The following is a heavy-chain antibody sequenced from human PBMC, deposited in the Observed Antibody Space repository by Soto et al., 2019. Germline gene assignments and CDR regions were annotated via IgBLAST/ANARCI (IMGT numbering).Heavy chain of an antibody. Sequence: QVQLVQSGAEVKKPGSSVKVSCKASGGTFSSYAISWVRQAPGQGLEWMGGIIPIFGTANYAQKFQGRVTITADESTSTAYMELSSLRSEDTAVYYCATSPYCISTSCQYSSSPSLYWGQGTLVTVSS. CDR2: IIPIFGTA. D-gene: IGHD2-2*01. V-gene: IGHV1-69*12. CDR3: ATSPYCISTSCQYSSSPSLY. J-gene: IGHJ4*02. CDR1: GGTFSSYA.